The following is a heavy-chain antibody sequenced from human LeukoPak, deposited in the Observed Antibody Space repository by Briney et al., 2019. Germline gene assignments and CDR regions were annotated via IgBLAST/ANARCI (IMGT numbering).Heavy chain of an antibody. CDR3: ARVCYDSSCDY. J-gene: IGHJ4*02. D-gene: IGHD3-22*01. CDR1: GGSISSYY. CDR2: VYYSGST. Sequence: SETLSLTCTVSGGSISSYYWSWVRQPPGKGLEWIGYVYYSGSTNYNPSLKSRVTISVDTSKNQFSLKLSSVTAADTAVYYCARVCYDSSCDYWGQGTLVTVSS. V-gene: IGHV4-59*01.